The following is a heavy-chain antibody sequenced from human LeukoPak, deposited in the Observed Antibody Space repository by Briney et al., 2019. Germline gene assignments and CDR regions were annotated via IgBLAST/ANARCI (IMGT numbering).Heavy chain of an antibody. CDR3: ARLAETPDYYSNGGYFYLGY. D-gene: IGHD3-22*01. Sequence: ASVTVSCKASRYTFTSYEINWVRPAAGQGLEWMGWMNPNTGRTVYAQKFQGRVTMTRDTSITTAYMELTSLTYEDTAVYYCARLAETPDYYSNGGYFYLGYWGQGTPVTVSS. CDR2: MNPNTGRT. J-gene: IGHJ4*02. CDR1: RYTFTSYE. V-gene: IGHV1-8*01.